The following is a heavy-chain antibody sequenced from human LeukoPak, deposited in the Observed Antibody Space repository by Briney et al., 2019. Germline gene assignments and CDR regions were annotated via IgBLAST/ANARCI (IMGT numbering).Heavy chain of an antibody. CDR1: GFSLSTSGVG. D-gene: IGHD2-2*01. Sequence: SGPTLVKPTQTLTLTCTFSGFSLSTSGVGVGWIRQPPGKALEWLALIYWDDDKRYSPSLKSRLTITKDTSKNQVVLTMTNMDPVDTATYYCAHSPCLYQLPDLNWFDPWGQGTLVTVSS. V-gene: IGHV2-5*02. CDR2: IYWDDDK. J-gene: IGHJ5*02. CDR3: AHSPCLYQLPDLNWFDP.